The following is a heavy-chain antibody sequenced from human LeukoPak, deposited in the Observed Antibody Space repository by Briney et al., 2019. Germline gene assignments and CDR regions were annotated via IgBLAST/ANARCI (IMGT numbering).Heavy chain of an antibody. CDR1: GGSINSDY. D-gene: IGHD3-16*01. V-gene: IGHV4-59*08. CDR3: ARHRPGERRFDP. J-gene: IGHJ5*02. CDR2: INYSGNT. Sequence: SETLSLTCTVSGGSINSDYWSWIRQPPGKGLEWIGYINYSGNTNSNPSLKSRVTISVDTSKNQFSLKLSSVTAADTAVYFCARHRPGERRFDPWGQGALVTVSS.